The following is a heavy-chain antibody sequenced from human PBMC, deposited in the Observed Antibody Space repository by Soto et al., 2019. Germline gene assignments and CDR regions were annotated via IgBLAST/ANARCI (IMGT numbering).Heavy chain of an antibody. CDR1: GGSTSSYY. J-gene: IGHJ4*02. CDR2: FFYGGTS. V-gene: IGHV4-59*01. CDR3: ARIYAYSSGWYPYYFDY. D-gene: IGHD6-13*01. Sequence: QVQLQESGPGLVKPSETLSLPCTVSGGSTSSYYWGWIRQPPGKALEWIGYFFYGGTSNYNPSLKSRVTISGYTSENQLSLRLTSVTAADTAVYYCARIYAYSSGWYPYYFDYWGQGILVTVSS.